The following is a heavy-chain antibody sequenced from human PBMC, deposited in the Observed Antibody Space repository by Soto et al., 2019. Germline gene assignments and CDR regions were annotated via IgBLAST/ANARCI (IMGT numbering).Heavy chain of an antibody. CDR3: ASPTEAVAGYYYYGMDV. J-gene: IGHJ6*02. V-gene: IGHV3-66*01. CDR2: IYGGGST. CDR1: GFTFSSYG. Sequence: GGSLRLSCAASGFTFSSYGMHWVRQAPGKGLEWVSVIYGGGSTYYADSVKGRFTISRDNSKNTLYLQMNSLRAEDTAVYYCASPTEAVAGYYYYGMDVWGQGTTVTVSS. D-gene: IGHD6-19*01.